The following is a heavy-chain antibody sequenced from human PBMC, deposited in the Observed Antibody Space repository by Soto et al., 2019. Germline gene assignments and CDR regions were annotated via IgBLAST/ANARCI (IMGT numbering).Heavy chain of an antibody. CDR2: IYYSGST. Sequence: PSETLSLTCTVSGGSISSYYWSWIRQPPGKGLEWIGYIYYSGSTNYNPSLKSRVTISVDTSKNQFSLKLSSVTAADTAVYYCARFPAAGAFDYWGQGTLVTVSS. D-gene: IGHD6-13*01. CDR1: GGSISSYY. J-gene: IGHJ4*02. V-gene: IGHV4-59*08. CDR3: ARFPAAGAFDY.